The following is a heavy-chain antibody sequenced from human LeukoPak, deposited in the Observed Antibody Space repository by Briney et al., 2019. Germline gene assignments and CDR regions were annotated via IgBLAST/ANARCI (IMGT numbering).Heavy chain of an antibody. CDR3: AGEYFYDSSGLNY. J-gene: IGHJ4*02. CDR2: IYSGGST. D-gene: IGHD3-22*01. CDR1: GFTVSSNY. V-gene: IGHV3-66*01. Sequence: GGSLRLSCAASGFTVSSNYMSWVRQAPGKGLEWVSVIYSGGSTYYADSVKGRFTISRDNSKNSLYLQMNSLRAEDTAVYYCAGEYFYDSSGLNYWGQGTLVTVSS.